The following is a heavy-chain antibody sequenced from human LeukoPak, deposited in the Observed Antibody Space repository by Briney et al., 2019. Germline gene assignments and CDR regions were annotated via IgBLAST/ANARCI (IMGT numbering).Heavy chain of an antibody. CDR2: TNPNSGNT. CDR3: AIGGTADAFDI. D-gene: IGHD1-1*01. J-gene: IGHJ3*02. V-gene: IGHV1-8*01. Sequence: ASVKVSCKASGYTFTSYDIHWVRQAPGQGLEWMGWTNPNSGNTGYAQKFQGRVTMTRNTSISTAYMELSSLRSEDTAVYYCAIGGTADAFDIWGHGTLVTVSS. CDR1: GYTFTSYD.